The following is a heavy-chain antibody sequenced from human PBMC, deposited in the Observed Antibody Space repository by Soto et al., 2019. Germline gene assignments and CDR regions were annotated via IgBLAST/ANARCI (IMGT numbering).Heavy chain of an antibody. CDR2: IYYSGST. Sequence: QVQLQESGPGLVKPSQTLSLTCTVSGGSISSGGYYWSWIRQHPGKGLEWIGYIYYSGSTYYNPSLKSRVTISVHTSKNQFSLKLSSVTAADTAVYYCARGHRYDYGDYIDYYGMDVWGQGTTVTVSS. V-gene: IGHV4-31*03. J-gene: IGHJ6*02. CDR3: ARGHRYDYGDYIDYYGMDV. CDR1: GGSISSGGYY. D-gene: IGHD4-17*01.